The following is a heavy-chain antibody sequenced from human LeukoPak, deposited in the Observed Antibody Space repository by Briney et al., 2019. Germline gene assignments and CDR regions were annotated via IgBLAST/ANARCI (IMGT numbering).Heavy chain of an antibody. CDR2: ISSSGSTI. J-gene: IGHJ4*02. V-gene: IGHV3-11*01. CDR1: GFTFSDYY. CDR3: ARDRRVWYSSSSGFDY. D-gene: IGHD6-6*01. Sequence: PGGSLRLSCAASGFTFSDYYMSWIRQAPGKGLEWVSYISSSGSTIYYADSVKGRFTISRDNAKNSLYLQMNSLRAEDTAVYYCARDRRVWYSSSSGFDYWGQGTLVTVSS.